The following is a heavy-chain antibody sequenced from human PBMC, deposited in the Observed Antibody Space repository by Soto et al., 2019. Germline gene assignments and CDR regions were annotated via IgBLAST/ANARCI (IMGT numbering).Heavy chain of an antibody. D-gene: IGHD3-10*01. CDR1: GFTFSHYA. V-gene: IGHV3-23*01. CDR3: AKRPDYYQSSGGLFDP. J-gene: IGHJ5*02. Sequence: LGGSLRLSCAASGFTFSHYAMSWVRQAPGKGLEWVSTISGNGATTNQADSVRGRFTISRDNSKNTLYLQMNSLRVEDTAVYYCAKRPDYYQSSGGLFDPWGQGTLVTVSS. CDR2: ISGNGATT.